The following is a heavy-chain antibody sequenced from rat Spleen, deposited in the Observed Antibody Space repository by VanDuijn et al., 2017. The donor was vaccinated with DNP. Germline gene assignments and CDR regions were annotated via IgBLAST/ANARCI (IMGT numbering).Heavy chain of an antibody. J-gene: IGHJ2*01. CDR2: ISYSGRT. Sequence: EVQLQESGPGLVKPSQSLSLTCSVTGNYWGWIRKFPGNKMEWIGHISYSGRTTYNPSLKRRLSITRDTSKNQFFLQLNSVTTEDTATYYCARWGDYFDYWGQGVMVTVSS. CDR1: GNY. V-gene: IGHV3-1*01. CDR3: ARWGDYFDY.